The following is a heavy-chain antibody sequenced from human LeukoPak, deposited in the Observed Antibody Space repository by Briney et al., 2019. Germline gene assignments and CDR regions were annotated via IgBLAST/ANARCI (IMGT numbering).Heavy chain of an antibody. CDR1: GFTFSSYS. CDR3: ARDGRDYAGPPLPYYYYYGMDV. D-gene: IGHD4-17*01. V-gene: IGHV3-48*01. CDR2: ISSSSSTI. Sequence: PGGSLRLSCAASGFTFSSYSMNWVRQAPGKGLEGVSYISSSSSTIYYADSVKVRFTISRDNAKNSLYLQMNSLRAEDTAVYYCARDGRDYAGPPLPYYYYYGMDVWGQGTTVTVSS. J-gene: IGHJ6*02.